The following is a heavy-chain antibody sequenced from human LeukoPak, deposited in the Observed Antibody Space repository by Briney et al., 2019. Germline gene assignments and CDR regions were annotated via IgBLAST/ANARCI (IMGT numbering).Heavy chain of an antibody. V-gene: IGHV3-30*03. CDR3: ARDLGGHVVRDPFDP. CDR2: IPYDGSNT. J-gene: IGHJ5*02. CDR1: GFTFSNYG. Sequence: PGGSLRLSCAASGFTFSNYGMHWVRQAPGKGLEWVAVIPYDGSNTYYADSVKGRFTISRDNSKNTLYLQMNSLRAEDTAVYYCARDLGGHVVRDPFDPWGQGTLVTVSS. D-gene: IGHD3-10*01.